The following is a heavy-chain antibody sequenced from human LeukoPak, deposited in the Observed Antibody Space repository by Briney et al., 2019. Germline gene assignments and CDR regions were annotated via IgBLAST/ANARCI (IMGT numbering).Heavy chain of an antibody. CDR3: AKYQFWSGYYEDFGGGLMVV. V-gene: IGHV3-53*01. CDR1: GFTVSTNY. D-gene: IGHD3-3*01. CDR2: IYSDGST. J-gene: IGHJ6*02. Sequence: PGGSLRLSCAASGFTVSTNYMSWVRQAPGKGLEWVSVIYSDGSTYYADSVKGRFTISRDNSKNTLYLQMNSLRAEDTAVYYCAKYQFWSGYYEDFGGGLMVVWGQGTTVTVSS.